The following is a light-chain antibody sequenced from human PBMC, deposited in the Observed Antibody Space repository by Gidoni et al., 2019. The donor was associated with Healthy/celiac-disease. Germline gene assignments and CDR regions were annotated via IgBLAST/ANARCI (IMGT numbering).Light chain of an antibody. CDR1: SSDVGSYNL. Sequence: QSALTQPASVSGSPGPSITISCTGTSSDVGSYNLVSWYQQHPGKAPELMIYEGSKRPSGVSNRFSGSKSGNTASLTISGLQAEDEADYYCCSYAGSSTPVVFGGGTKLTVL. CDR3: CSYAGSSTPVV. V-gene: IGLV2-23*01. CDR2: EGS. J-gene: IGLJ2*01.